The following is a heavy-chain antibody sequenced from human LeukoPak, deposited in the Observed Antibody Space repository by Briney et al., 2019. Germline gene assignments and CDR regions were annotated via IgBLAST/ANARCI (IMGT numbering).Heavy chain of an antibody. J-gene: IGHJ6*03. Sequence: GGSLRLSCAASGFTFSSYGMHWVRQAPGKGLEWVAFIQFDGSNKYYADSVKGRFTISRDNAKNSLYLQMNSLRAEDTAVYYCARDRRGYSYGYSSDYYYYYMDVWGKGTTVTVSS. CDR2: IQFDGSNK. CDR3: ARDRRGYSYGYSSDYYYYYMDV. D-gene: IGHD5-18*01. CDR1: GFTFSSYG. V-gene: IGHV3-30*02.